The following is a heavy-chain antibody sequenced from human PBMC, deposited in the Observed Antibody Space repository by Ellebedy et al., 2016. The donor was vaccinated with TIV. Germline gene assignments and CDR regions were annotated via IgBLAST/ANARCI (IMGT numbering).Heavy chain of an antibody. V-gene: IGHV3-48*02. CDR2: IGSFSSAI. CDR3: AIFTMVRGVMDY. J-gene: IGHJ4*02. CDR1: GFTFSSYS. D-gene: IGHD3-10*01. Sequence: PGGSLRLSCAASGFTFSSYSMNWVRQAPGKGLEWVSYIGSFSSAIYYADSVKGRFTISRDNAKNSLSLQMNSLRDEGTAVYYCAIFTMVRGVMDYWGQGTLVTVSS.